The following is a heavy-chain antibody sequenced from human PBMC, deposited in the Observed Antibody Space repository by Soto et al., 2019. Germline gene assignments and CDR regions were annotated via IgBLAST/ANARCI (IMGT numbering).Heavy chain of an antibody. V-gene: IGHV3-43*01. CDR1: GFTFDDYT. D-gene: IGHD6-19*01. CDR2: ISWDGGST. CDR3: AKEGEHSSGWANFDY. Sequence: GGSLRLSCAASGFTFDDYTMHWVRQAPGKGLEWVSLISWDGGSTYYADSVKGRFTISRDNSKNTLYLQMNSLRAEDTAVYYCAKEGEHSSGWANFDYWGQGTLVTVPQ. J-gene: IGHJ4*02.